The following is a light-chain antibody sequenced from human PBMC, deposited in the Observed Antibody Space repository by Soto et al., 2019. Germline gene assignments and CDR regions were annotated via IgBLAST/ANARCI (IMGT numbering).Light chain of an antibody. J-gene: IGLJ2*01. CDR1: SSDVGGYNY. CDR2: EVS. CDR3: SSYAGSNNLL. Sequence: QSALTQPPSASGSPGQSVTISCTGTSSDVGGYNYVSWYQHHPGQAPKLMIYEVSKRPSGVPDRFSGSKSGNTASLTVSGLQAEGEADYYCSSYAGSNNLLFGGGTKLTVL. V-gene: IGLV2-8*01.